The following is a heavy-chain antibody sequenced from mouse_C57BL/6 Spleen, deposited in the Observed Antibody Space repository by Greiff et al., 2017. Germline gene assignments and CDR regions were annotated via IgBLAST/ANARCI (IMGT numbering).Heavy chain of an antibody. CDR1: GYTFTSYW. D-gene: IGHD1-3*01. CDR2: IHPNSGST. Sequence: VQLQPSGAELVKPGASVKLSCKASGYTFTSYWMHWVKQRPGQGLEWIGMIHPNSGSTNYNEKFKSKATLTVDKSSSTAYMQLSSLTSEDSAVYYCARIHNEGYFDYWGQGTTLTVSS. J-gene: IGHJ2*01. CDR3: ARIHNEGYFDY. V-gene: IGHV1-64*01.